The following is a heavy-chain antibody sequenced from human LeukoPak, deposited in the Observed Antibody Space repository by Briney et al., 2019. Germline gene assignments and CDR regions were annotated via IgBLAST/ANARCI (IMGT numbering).Heavy chain of an antibody. CDR1: GFTFSSYA. V-gene: IGHV3-9*01. J-gene: IGHJ4*02. D-gene: IGHD5-18*01. CDR3: AKDVSHTAMVEPFDY. Sequence: RTGGSLRLSCAASGFTFSSYAMSWVRQAPGKGLEWVSGISWNSGSIGYADSVKGRFTISRDNAKNSLYLQMNSLRAEDTALYYCAKDVSHTAMVEPFDYWGQGTLVTVSS. CDR2: ISWNSGSI.